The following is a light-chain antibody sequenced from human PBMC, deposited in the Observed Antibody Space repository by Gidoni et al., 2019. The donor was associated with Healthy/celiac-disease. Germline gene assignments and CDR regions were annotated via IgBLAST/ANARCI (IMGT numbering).Light chain of an antibody. CDR2: GAS. Sequence: EIVMTQSPATLSVSPGERATLSCRASQSVSSNLAWYQQKPGQAPRLLIYGASTRATGIPARFSGSGSGTEVTLTISSLQSEDFAGYYCQQYNNWPPNTFGQGTKLEIK. CDR3: QQYNNWPPNT. J-gene: IGKJ2*01. CDR1: QSVSSN. V-gene: IGKV3-15*01.